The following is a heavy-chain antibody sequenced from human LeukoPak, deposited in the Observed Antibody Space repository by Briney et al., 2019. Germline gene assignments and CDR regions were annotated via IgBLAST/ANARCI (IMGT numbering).Heavy chain of an antibody. CDR2: ISAYNGNT. V-gene: IGHV1-18*01. D-gene: IGHD3-10*01. Sequence: GASVKVSCKASGYTFTSYGISWVRQAPGQGLEWMGWISAYNGNTNYAQKLQGRVTMTTDTSTSTAYMELRSLRSDDTAVYYCARDRGPMVRGVIITGPYALMNNFDYWGQGTLVTVSS. J-gene: IGHJ4*02. CDR3: ARDRGPMVRGVIITGPYALMNNFDY. CDR1: GYTFTSYG.